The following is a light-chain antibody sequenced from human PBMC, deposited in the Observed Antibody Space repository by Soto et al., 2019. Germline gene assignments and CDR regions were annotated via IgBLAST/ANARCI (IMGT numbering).Light chain of an antibody. J-gene: IGKJ1*01. CDR3: QQYYRGRT. Sequence: DIVMTPPPDSLAVSLGERATINCKSSQSVLYSSNNKNYLAWYQQKPGQPPKLLIYWAATRESGVPDRFTGSWSGTDFTITSSRLHAEDVAVYYRQQYYRGRTFGQGTKVEIK. CDR2: WAA. CDR1: QSVLYSSNNKNY. V-gene: IGKV4-1*01.